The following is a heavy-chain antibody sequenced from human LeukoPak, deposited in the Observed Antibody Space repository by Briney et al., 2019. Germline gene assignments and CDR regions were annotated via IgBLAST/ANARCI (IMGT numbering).Heavy chain of an antibody. V-gene: IGHV1-69*13. Sequence: ASVKASCKASGGTFSSYAISWMRQAPGQGLEWMGGIIPIFGTANYAQKFQGRVTITADESTSTAYMELSSLRSEDTAVCYCARVGHCSGGSCYSGPFDYWGQGTLVTVSS. CDR3: ARVGHCSGGSCYSGPFDY. J-gene: IGHJ4*02. D-gene: IGHD2-15*01. CDR2: IIPIFGTA. CDR1: GGTFSSYA.